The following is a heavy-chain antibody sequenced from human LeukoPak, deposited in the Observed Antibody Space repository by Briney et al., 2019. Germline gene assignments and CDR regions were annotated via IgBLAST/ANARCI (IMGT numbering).Heavy chain of an antibody. CDR3: ARDIVSGSGSLDY. Sequence: PGGSLRLSCAASGFIFSSYWMSWVRQAPGKGPEWVANIKEDGSEKYYVDSVKGRFTISRDNAENMLYLQMNTLGAEDTAVYYCARDIVSGSGSLDYWGQGTLVTVSS. V-gene: IGHV3-7*01. J-gene: IGHJ4*02. CDR1: GFIFSSYW. D-gene: IGHD3-10*01. CDR2: IKEDGSEK.